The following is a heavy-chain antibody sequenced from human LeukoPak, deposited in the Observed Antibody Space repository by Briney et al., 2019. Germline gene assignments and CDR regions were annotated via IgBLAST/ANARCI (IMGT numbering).Heavy chain of an antibody. J-gene: IGHJ4*02. Sequence: SETLSLTCTISGGSITSYHRRWIRQPPGKGREGIGYIYYSGSTNYNPSLKSRVTISVDTHKNQFSLNLRSVTAADTAVYYCARGSRDGYNHFDYGGQGTLVTVSS. CDR1: GGSITSYH. CDR3: ARGSRDGYNHFDY. CDR2: IYYSGST. D-gene: IGHD5-24*01. V-gene: IGHV4-59*01.